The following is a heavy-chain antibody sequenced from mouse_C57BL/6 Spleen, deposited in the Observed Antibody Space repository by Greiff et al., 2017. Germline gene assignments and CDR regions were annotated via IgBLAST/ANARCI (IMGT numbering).Heavy chain of an antibody. Sequence: QVQLQQPGAELVKPGASVKMSCKASGYTFTSYWITWVKQRPGQGLEWIGDIYPGRGSTNYNEKFKSKATLTVDTSSSTAYMQLSSLTSEDSAVYYCARGGGGSSYPAWFAYWGQGTLVTVSA. V-gene: IGHV1-55*01. CDR3: ARGGGGSSYPAWFAY. D-gene: IGHD1-1*01. CDR2: IYPGRGST. J-gene: IGHJ3*01. CDR1: GYTFTSYW.